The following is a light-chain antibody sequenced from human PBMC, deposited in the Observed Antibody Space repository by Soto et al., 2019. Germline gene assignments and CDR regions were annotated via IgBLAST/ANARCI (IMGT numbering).Light chain of an antibody. V-gene: IGKV1-33*01. J-gene: IGKJ4*01. CDR1: QDISKY. Sequence: DIQMTQSPSSLSASIGDRVTITCQASQDISKYLNWYHQKPGKAPNLLIYDASTLETGVPSRFSGGGSGRDFTFTISSLQSEDVGTYYCQQYDHPLLTFGGGTRIEI. CDR3: QQYDHPLLT. CDR2: DAS.